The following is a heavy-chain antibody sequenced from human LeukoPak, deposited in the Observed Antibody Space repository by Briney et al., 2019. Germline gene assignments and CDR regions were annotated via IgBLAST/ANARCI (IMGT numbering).Heavy chain of an antibody. V-gene: IGHV3-48*03. CDR1: GFTFSNYE. CDR2: ISSSGTTI. J-gene: IGHJ4*02. D-gene: IGHD6-13*01. CDR3: AKGAIAAAGMGGYFDY. Sequence: GGSLRLSCAASGFTFSNYEMSWVRQAPGKGLEWVSYISSSGTTIYYADSVKGRFTISRDNAKNSLYLQMNSLRTEDTAVYYCAKGAIAAAGMGGYFDYWGQGTLVTVSS.